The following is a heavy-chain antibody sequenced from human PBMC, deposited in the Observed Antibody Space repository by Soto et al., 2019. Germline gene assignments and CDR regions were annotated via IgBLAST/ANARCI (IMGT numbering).Heavy chain of an antibody. J-gene: IGHJ2*01. CDR3: ARDKIVVPAAISHTGGYFDL. CDR1: GGTFSSYA. CDR2: IIPIFGTA. D-gene: IGHD2-2*01. Sequence: ASVKVSCKASGGTFSSYAISWVRQAPGQGLEWMGGIIPIFGTANYAQKFQGRVTITADESTSTAYMELSSLRSEDTAVYYCARDKIVVPAAISHTGGYFDLWGRGTLVTVSS. V-gene: IGHV1-69*13.